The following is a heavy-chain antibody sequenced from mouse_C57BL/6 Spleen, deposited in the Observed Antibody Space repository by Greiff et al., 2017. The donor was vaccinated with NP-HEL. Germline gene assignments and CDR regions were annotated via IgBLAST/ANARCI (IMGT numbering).Heavy chain of an antibody. D-gene: IGHD1-1*01. J-gene: IGHJ1*03. CDR2: IYPGDGDT. Sequence: QVQLQQSGPELVKPGASVKISCKASGYAFSSSWMNWVKQRPGKGLEWIGRIYPGDGDTNYNGKFKGKATLTADKSSSTAYMQLSSLTSEDSAVYFCARGENYDGFDVWGTGTTVTVSS. CDR3: ARGENYDGFDV. CDR1: GYAFSSSW. V-gene: IGHV1-82*01.